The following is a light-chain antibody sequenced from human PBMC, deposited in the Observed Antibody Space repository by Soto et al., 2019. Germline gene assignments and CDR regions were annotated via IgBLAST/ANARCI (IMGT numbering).Light chain of an antibody. CDR2: AVS. CDR3: SSFTSSTTYV. CDR1: SSDVGHYNY. J-gene: IGLJ1*01. V-gene: IGLV2-14*01. Sequence: QSALTQPASVSGSPGQSITISCTGTSSDVGHYNYVSWYQQYPGKAPQLMISAVSNRPSGVSNRFSGSKSGNTASLTISGLQAEDEADYYCSSFTSSTTYVFGTGTKLTVL.